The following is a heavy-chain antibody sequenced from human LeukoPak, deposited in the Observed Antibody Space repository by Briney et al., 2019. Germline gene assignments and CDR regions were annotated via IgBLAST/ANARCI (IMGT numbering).Heavy chain of an antibody. V-gene: IGHV4-38-2*02. CDR2: IYHSGST. Sequence: SETLSPTCTVSGYSINSGYFWGWIRQPPGKGLEWIGSIYHSGSTFYNPSLKSRVTISVDTSKNQFSLNLSSVTAADTAVYYCARQEIGLRSFDPWGQGTLVTVSS. D-gene: IGHD3/OR15-3a*01. J-gene: IGHJ5*02. CDR3: ARQEIGLRSFDP. CDR1: GYSINSGYF.